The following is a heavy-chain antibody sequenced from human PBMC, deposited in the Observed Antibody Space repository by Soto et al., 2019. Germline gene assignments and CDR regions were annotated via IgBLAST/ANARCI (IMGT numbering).Heavy chain of an antibody. J-gene: IGHJ4*02. V-gene: IGHV1-2*02. Sequence: ASVKVSCKXSGYTFTGYYMHWVRQAPGQGLEWMGWINPNSGGTNYAQKFQGRVTMTRDTSISTAYMELSRLRSDDTAVYYCARVREGIAVAGNFDYWGQGTLVTVSS. CDR2: INPNSGGT. CDR3: ARVREGIAVAGNFDY. CDR1: GYTFTGYY. D-gene: IGHD6-19*01.